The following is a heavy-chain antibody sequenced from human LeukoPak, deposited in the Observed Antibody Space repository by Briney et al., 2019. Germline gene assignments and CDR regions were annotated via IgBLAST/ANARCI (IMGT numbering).Heavy chain of an antibody. J-gene: IGHJ4*02. CDR3: ARPSGYSSSWYDY. CDR1: GFTFSDYY. D-gene: IGHD6-13*01. CDR2: ISSSGSTI. Sequence: AGGSLRLSCAASGFTFSDYYMSWIRRAPGKGLEWVSYISSSGSTIYYADSVKGRFTISRDNAKNSLYLQMSSLRAEDTAVYYCARPSGYSSSWYDYWGQGTLVTVSS. V-gene: IGHV3-11*04.